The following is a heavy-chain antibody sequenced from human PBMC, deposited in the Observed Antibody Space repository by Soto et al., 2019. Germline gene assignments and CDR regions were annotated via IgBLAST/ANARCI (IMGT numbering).Heavy chain of an antibody. V-gene: IGHV4-39*01. D-gene: IGHD3-10*01. CDR2: IFYSGST. J-gene: IGHJ4*02. Sequence: PSETLSLTCTVSGGSISSSSYYWGWIRQPPGKGLEWIGSIFYSGSTYYNPSLKSRITMSVDTSKSQFSLNLNSVTAADTAVYYCASRGILWFGEVPYYFDYWGQGTLVTVSS. CDR3: ASRGILWFGEVPYYFDY. CDR1: GGSISSSSYY.